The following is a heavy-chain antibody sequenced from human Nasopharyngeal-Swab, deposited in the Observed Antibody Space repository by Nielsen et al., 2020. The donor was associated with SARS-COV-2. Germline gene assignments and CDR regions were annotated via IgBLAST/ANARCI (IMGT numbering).Heavy chain of an antibody. J-gene: IGHJ6*02. CDR3: ARGQDSGYDYDYYYGMDV. D-gene: IGHD5-12*01. CDR1: GGSISSCY. Sequence: SETLSLTCTVSGGSISSCYWSWIRQPPGKGLEWIGYIYYSGSTNYNPSLKSRVTISVDTSKNQFSLKLSSVTAADTAVYYCARGQDSGYDYDYYYGMDVWGQGTTVTVSS. V-gene: IGHV4-59*13. CDR2: IYYSGST.